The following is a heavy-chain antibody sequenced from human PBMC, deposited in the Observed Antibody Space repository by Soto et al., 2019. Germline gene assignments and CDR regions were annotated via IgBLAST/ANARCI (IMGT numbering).Heavy chain of an antibody. V-gene: IGHV1-8*01. D-gene: IGHD7-27*01. CDR3: ASWAGDPYGMDV. CDR1: GYTFTSYD. Sequence: QVQLVQSGAEVKKPGASVKVSCKASGYTFTSYDINWVRQATGQGLEWMGWMNPNSGNTGYAQKFQGRVNMTRNTSISTAYMELSSLRSEDTAVYYCASWAGDPYGMDVWGQGTTVTVSS. J-gene: IGHJ6*02. CDR2: MNPNSGNT.